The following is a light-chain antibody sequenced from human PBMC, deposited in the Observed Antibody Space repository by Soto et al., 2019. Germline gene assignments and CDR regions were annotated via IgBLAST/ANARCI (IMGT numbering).Light chain of an antibody. CDR1: SSDVGGYNY. Sequence: QSALTQPASVSGSPGQSITISCTGTSSDVGGYNYVSWYQQHPGKAPKLMIYDVSNRPSGVSNRFSGSKSGNTASLTISGLQAEYEADYYCSSYTSSSIFYVFGTGTKVTVL. CDR3: SSYTSSSIFYV. V-gene: IGLV2-14*01. J-gene: IGLJ1*01. CDR2: DVS.